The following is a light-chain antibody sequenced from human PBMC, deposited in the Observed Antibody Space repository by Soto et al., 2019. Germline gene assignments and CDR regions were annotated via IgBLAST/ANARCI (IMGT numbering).Light chain of an antibody. Sequence: QSALTQPPSASGSPGQSVTISCTGTSSDISKYNYVSWYQQLPGKAPKLLIYEVNKRPSEVPERFSGSKSANTASLTVSGLRNEDEADYYCSSYAGRNIVIFGGGTKLTVL. CDR3: SSYAGRNIVI. J-gene: IGLJ2*01. CDR1: SSDISKYNY. V-gene: IGLV2-8*01. CDR2: EVN.